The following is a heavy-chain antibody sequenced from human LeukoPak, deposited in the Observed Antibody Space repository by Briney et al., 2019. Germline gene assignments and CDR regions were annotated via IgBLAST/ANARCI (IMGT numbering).Heavy chain of an antibody. CDR3: YCAVEDY. CDR2: IKQDGSEK. D-gene: IGHD2-15*01. CDR1: GFTFSSYA. Sequence: GGSLRLSCAASGFTFSSYAMHWVRQAPGKGLEWVANIKQDGSEKNYVDSVKGRFTISRDNAKNSLYLQMNSLRGEDTAVYYCYCAVEDYWGQGTLVSVSS. J-gene: IGHJ4*02. V-gene: IGHV3-7*01.